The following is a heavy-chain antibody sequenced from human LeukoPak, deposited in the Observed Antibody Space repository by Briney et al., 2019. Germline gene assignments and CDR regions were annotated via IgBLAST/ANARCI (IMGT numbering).Heavy chain of an antibody. J-gene: IGHJ4*02. CDR1: GYSFTSYW. Sequence: PGESLKISCTGSGYSFTSYWIGWVRQMPGKGLEWVGIIYPGDSGTSYSPSFQGQVTVSADKSIITAYLHWSRLNAYDTAMYYCARHTRVSPFDYWGQGTLVTVSS. V-gene: IGHV5-51*01. CDR3: ARHTRVSPFDY. CDR2: IYPGDSGT.